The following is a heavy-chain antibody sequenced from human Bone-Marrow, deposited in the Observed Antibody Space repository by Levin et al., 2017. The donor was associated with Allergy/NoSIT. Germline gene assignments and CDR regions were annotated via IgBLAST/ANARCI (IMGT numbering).Heavy chain of an antibody. D-gene: IGHD3/OR15-3a*01. Sequence: ASVKVSCAASGFMFGSYRMSWVRQAPGKGLEWVSSISSSGNYIYYADSLKGRVTISRDNAKNSLYLQMNSLRVEDTALYYCARDYRTGYSSLGEDGLDVWGQGTTVSVSS. J-gene: IGHJ6*02. CDR1: GFMFGSYR. CDR2: ISSSGNYI. CDR3: ARDYRTGYSSLGEDGLDV. V-gene: IGHV3-21*01.